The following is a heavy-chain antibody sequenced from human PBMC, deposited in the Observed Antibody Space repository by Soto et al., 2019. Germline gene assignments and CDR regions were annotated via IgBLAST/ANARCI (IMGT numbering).Heavy chain of an antibody. Sequence: EVPLLESGGGLVQPGGSLRLSCAASGFTFSSYAMSWVRQAPGKGLEWISAVSGSGGSTYYADSVKGRFTISRDNSKDKLYLQLNNLRAEDTAVYYCAKPPDYNGNDCWGQVALVSVSS. V-gene: IGHV3-23*01. D-gene: IGHD1-20*01. J-gene: IGHJ4*02. CDR2: VSGSGGST. CDR3: AKPPDYNGNDC. CDR1: GFTFSSYA.